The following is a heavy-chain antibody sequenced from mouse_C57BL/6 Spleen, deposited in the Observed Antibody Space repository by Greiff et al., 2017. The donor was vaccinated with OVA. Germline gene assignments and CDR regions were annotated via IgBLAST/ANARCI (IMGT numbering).Heavy chain of an antibody. D-gene: IGHD1-1*01. J-gene: IGHJ2*01. CDR1: GYTFTSYW. Sequence: QVQLKQPGTELVKPGASVKLSCKASGYTFTSYWMHWVKQRPGQGLEWIGNINPSNGGTNYNEKFKSKATLTVDKSSSTAYMQLSSLTSEDSAVYYCARDTTVVPLFDYWGQGTTLTVSS. CDR3: ARDTTVVPLFDY. CDR2: INPSNGGT. V-gene: IGHV1-53*01.